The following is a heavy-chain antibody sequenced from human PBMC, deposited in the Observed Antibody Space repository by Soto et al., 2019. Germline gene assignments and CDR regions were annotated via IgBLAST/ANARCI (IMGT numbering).Heavy chain of an antibody. CDR3: ARRPSPYLGRWFDP. D-gene: IGHD1-26*01. Sequence: SETLSLTCAVYGGSFSGYYWSWIRQPPGKGLEWIGEINHSGSTNYNPSLKSRVTISVDTSKNQFSLKLSSMTAADTAVYYCARRPSPYLGRWFDPWGQGTLVTVSS. CDR2: INHSGST. V-gene: IGHV4-34*01. CDR1: GGSFSGYY. J-gene: IGHJ5*02.